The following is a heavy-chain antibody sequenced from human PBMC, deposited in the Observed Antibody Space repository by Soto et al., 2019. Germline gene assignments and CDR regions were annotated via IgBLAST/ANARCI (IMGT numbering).Heavy chain of an antibody. CDR3: ARGCRNTDCSSTRCPYYYYGMDV. CDR2: INHSGST. CDR1: GGSFSGYY. V-gene: IGHV4-34*01. J-gene: IGHJ6*02. Sequence: SETLSLTCAVYGGSFSGYYWSWIRQPPGKGLEWIGEINHSGSTNYNPSLKSRITISVDTSKNQFSLKLSSVTAADTAVYYCARGCRNTDCSSTRCPYYYYGMDVWGQGTTVT. D-gene: IGHD2-2*01.